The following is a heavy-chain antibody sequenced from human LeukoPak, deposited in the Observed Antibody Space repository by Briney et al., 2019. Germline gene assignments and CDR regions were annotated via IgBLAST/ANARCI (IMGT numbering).Heavy chain of an antibody. D-gene: IGHD3-9*01. CDR1: GYTFTSYD. CDR2: ISAYNGNI. Sequence: ASVKVSCKASGYTFTSYDINWVRQAPGQGLEWMGWISAYNGNINYAQKLQGRVTMTTDTSTSTAYMELRSLRSDDTAVYYCARDGTLHYDILTGYSVYWGQGTLVTVSS. J-gene: IGHJ4*02. V-gene: IGHV1-18*01. CDR3: ARDGTLHYDILTGYSVY.